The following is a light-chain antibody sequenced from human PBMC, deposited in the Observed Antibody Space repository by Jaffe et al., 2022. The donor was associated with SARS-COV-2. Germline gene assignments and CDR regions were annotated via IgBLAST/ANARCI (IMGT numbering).Light chain of an antibody. J-gene: IGKJ4*01. CDR2: WAS. Sequence: DIVMTQSPDALAVSLGERATINCKSSQSASYISSNKNNLAWYQAKPGQPPKLLISWASTRESGVPDRFSGSGSGTDFTLTISNLQAEDVAVYYCQQYYSSPPTFGGGTKVEIK. V-gene: IGKV4-1*01. CDR3: QQYYSSPPT. CDR1: QSASYISSNKNN.